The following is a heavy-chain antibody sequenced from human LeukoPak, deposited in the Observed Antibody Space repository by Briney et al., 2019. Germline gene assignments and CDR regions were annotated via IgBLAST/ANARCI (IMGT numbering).Heavy chain of an antibody. V-gene: IGHV1-46*01. CDR3: AKAPRNSSTMLDY. CDR2: INPGDGSV. Sequence: ASVKVSCKASGYTFTSYWIQWVRQAPGQGLEWVGLINPGDGSVAYAHRFQGRVTMTRDTSTSIVYMDLSSLRSEDTAVYYCAKAPRNSSTMLDYWGQGTLLTVSS. CDR1: GYTFTSYW. J-gene: IGHJ4*02. D-gene: IGHD6-13*01.